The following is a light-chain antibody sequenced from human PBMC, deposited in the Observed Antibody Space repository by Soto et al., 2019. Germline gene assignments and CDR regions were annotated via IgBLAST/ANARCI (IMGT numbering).Light chain of an antibody. J-gene: IGKJ1*01. CDR2: ATS. CDR1: HTVNGDY. Sequence: MVVTRSPGTLSLPPGETATRSWRASHTVNGDYSAWFQQRPGQAPRLLIFATSRRATDIPDRFSGSGSGTDFTLAIRRLEPEDFAVYYCHQFGYSPRTFGQGTKVDI. V-gene: IGKV3-20*01. CDR3: HQFGYSPRT.